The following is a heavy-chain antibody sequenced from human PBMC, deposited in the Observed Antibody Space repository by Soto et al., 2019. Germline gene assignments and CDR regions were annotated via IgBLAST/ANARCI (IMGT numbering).Heavy chain of an antibody. D-gene: IGHD6-13*01. J-gene: IGHJ4*02. CDR1: GGTFSSYA. CDR2: IIPIFGTA. Sequence: SVKVSCWASGGTFSSYAISWVRQAPGQGLEWMGGIIPIFGTANYAQKFQGRVTITADESTSTAYMELSSLRSEDTAVYYCARERQQLVQPYYFDYWGQGTLVTVSS. V-gene: IGHV1-69*13. CDR3: ARERQQLVQPYYFDY.